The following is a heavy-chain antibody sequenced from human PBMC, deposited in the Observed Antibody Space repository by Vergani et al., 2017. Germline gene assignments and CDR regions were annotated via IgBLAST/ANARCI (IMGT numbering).Heavy chain of an antibody. J-gene: IGHJ3*02. CDR2: IKQDGSEK. D-gene: IGHD5-12*01. CDR1: GFTFSSYW. Sequence: EVQLLESGGGLVQPGGSLRLSCAASGFTFSSYWMSWVRQAPGKGLEWVANIKQDGSEKYYVDSVKGRFTISRDNAKNSLYLQMNSLRAEDTAVYYCARDWDGYDSGAFDIWGQGTMVTVSS. CDR3: ARDWDGYDSGAFDI. V-gene: IGHV3-7*01.